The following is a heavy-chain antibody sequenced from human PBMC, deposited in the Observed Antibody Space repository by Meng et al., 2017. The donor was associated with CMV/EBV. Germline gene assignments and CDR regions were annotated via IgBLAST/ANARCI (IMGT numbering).Heavy chain of an antibody. Sequence: GGSLRLSCAASGFTFSSYGMHRVRQAPGKGLEWVAVIWYDGSNKYYADSVKGRFTISRDNSKNTLYLQMNSLRAEDTAVYYCAKEGTGRVTAVGATLFDYWGQGTLVTVSS. V-gene: IGHV3-30*02. J-gene: IGHJ4*02. CDR3: AKEGTGRVTAVGATLFDY. CDR2: IWYDGSNK. D-gene: IGHD1-26*01. CDR1: GFTFSSYG.